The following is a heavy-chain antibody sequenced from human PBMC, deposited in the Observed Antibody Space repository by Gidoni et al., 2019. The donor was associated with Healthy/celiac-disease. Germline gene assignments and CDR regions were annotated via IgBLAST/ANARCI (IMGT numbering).Heavy chain of an antibody. V-gene: IGHV3-15*01. D-gene: IGHD1-26*01. CDR2: IKSKTYGGTT. Sequence: EVQPVESGGGLVKPGGSLRLPCAASGFTSSNARMSWVGQAPGTGLGWVGRIKSKTYGGTTDYAAPMKGRFTISRDDSKDTLYLQMNSLKTEDTAVYYCTAVSWELLGDYYYYYGMDVWGQGTTVTVSS. J-gene: IGHJ6*02. CDR3: TAVSWELLGDYYYYYGMDV. CDR1: GFTSSNAR.